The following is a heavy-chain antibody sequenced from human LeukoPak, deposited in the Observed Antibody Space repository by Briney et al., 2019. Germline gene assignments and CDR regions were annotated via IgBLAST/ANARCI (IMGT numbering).Heavy chain of an antibody. V-gene: IGHV4-38-2*02. J-gene: IGHJ4*02. CDR2: IYHSGST. CDR1: GYSISSGYY. D-gene: IGHD1-26*01. Sequence: APETLSLTCTVSGYSISSGYYWGWIRQPPGKGLEWIGSIYHSGSTYYNPSLKSRVTISVDTSKNQFSLKLSSVTAADTAVYYCARRNSGSFLGYWGQGTLVTVSS. CDR3: ARRNSGSFLGY.